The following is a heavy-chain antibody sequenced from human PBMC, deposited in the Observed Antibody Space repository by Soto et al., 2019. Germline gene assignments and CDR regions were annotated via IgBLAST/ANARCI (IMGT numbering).Heavy chain of an antibody. D-gene: IGHD5-12*01. CDR2: IYYSGST. CDR1: GGSISSYY. V-gene: IGHV4-59*01. Sequence: QVQLQESGPGLVKPSETPSLTCTVSGGSISSYYWSWIRQPPGKGLEWVGYIYYSGSTNYNPSLKSRVTISVDTSKNQFSRKLSSVTAADTAVYYCARTQYSGYEHFDYWGQGTLVTVSS. J-gene: IGHJ4*02. CDR3: ARTQYSGYEHFDY.